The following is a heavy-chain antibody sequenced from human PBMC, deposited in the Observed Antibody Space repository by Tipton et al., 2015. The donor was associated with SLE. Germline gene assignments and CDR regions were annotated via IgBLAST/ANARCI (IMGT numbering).Heavy chain of an antibody. Sequence: GLVKPSETLSLTCTVSGGSISSHYWSWIRQPPGKGLEWIGYIYYSGSTNYNPSLKSRVTISVDTSKNQFSLKLSSVTAAGTAVYYCARGGYCSGGSCYRRNYNGMDVWGQGTTVTVSS. CDR3: ARGGYCSGGSCYRRNYNGMDV. CDR1: GGSISSHY. V-gene: IGHV4-59*11. J-gene: IGHJ6*02. D-gene: IGHD2-15*01. CDR2: IYYSGST.